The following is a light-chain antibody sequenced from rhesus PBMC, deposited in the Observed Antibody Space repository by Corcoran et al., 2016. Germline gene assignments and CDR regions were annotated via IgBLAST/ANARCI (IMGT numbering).Light chain of an antibody. Sequence: DIVMTQTPLSLPVTPGEPASISCRSSQSLLHSNGNTYLHWYLQKPGQSPRLLIYKVTNRESGVPDRVSGRGAGTDLTRKISRVEPEDVGVYYCMQSTKEYSFGQGTKVEIK. V-gene: IGKV2S3*01. CDR1: QSLLHSNGNTY. CDR2: KVT. CDR3: MQSTKEYS. J-gene: IGKJ2*01.